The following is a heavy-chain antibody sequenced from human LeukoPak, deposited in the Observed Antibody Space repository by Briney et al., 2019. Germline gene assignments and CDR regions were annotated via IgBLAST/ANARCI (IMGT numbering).Heavy chain of an antibody. CDR3: APTSWGSFDY. J-gene: IGHJ4*02. Sequence: ASVKVSCKASGYTFTNYNISWVRQAPGQGLEWMGWISDYNDNTNYAQKFQDRVTMTRDTSISTAYMELSRLRSDDTAVYYCAPTSWGSFDYWGQGTLVTASS. CDR1: GYTFTNYN. CDR2: ISDYNDNT. D-gene: IGHD7-27*01. V-gene: IGHV1-18*01.